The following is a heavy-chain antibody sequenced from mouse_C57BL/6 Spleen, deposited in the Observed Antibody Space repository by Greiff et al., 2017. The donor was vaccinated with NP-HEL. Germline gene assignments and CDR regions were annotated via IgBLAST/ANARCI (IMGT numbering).Heavy chain of an antibody. CDR2: IDPSDSET. D-gene: IGHD1-1*01. J-gene: IGHJ2*01. CDR1: GYTFTSYW. Sequence: QVQLQQPGAELVRPGSSVKLSCKASGYTFTSYWMHWVKQRPIQGLEWIGNIDPSDSETHYNQKFKVKATLTVDKSSSTAYMQLSSLTSEYSAVYYCARGDYYGSSYEYYFDYWGQGTTLTVSS. V-gene: IGHV1-52*01. CDR3: ARGDYYGSSYEYYFDY.